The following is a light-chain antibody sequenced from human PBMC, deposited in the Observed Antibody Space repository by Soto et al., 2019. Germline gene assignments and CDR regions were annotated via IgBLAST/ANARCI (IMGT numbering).Light chain of an antibody. J-gene: IGKJ1*01. CDR3: QQYNKWPLT. Sequence: EIVLTQSPATLSLSPGERATLSCRASQNINRYLAWYHQKPGQPPRLLIYDASTRATGIPARFSGSGSGTDFTLTISSLEPEDFAVYYCQQYNKWPLTFGQGTKVDIK. V-gene: IGKV3-11*01. CDR1: QNINRY. CDR2: DAS.